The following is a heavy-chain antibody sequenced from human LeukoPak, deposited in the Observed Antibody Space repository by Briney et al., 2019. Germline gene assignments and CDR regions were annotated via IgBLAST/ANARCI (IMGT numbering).Heavy chain of an antibody. J-gene: IGHJ6*03. CDR3: ARDRGYYSYMDV. CDR2: ISSSSSTI. D-gene: IGHD3-22*01. CDR1: GFTFSSYS. V-gene: IGHV3-48*01. Sequence: GGSLRLSCAASGFTFSSYSMNWVRQAPGKGLEWVSYISSSSSTIYYADSVKGRFTISRDNAKNSLYLQMNSLRAEDTAVYYCARDRGYYSYMDVWGKGTTVTVSS.